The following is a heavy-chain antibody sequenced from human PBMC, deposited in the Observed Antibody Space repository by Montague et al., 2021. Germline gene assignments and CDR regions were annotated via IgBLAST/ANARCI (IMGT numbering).Heavy chain of an antibody. J-gene: IGHJ4*02. CDR1: GFTFSDYA. D-gene: IGHD6-13*01. CDR2: TSATGGGT. CDR3: AKNRAAPGRSSFDY. V-gene: IGHV3-23*01. Sequence: SLRLSCAASGFTFSDYAMSWVRQAPGKGLEWVSGTSATGGGTFYADSVKGRFIISRDNSKNTLFLQMNSLRAGDTAVYYCAKNRAAPGRSSFDYWGQGTLVTVSS.